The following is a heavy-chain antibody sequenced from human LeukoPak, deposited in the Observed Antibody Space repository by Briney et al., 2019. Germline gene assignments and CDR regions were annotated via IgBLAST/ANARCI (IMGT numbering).Heavy chain of an antibody. Sequence: SETLSLTCAVSGYSISSGCYWGWIRQPPGKGLEWIGSIYHSGSTYYNPSLTSRVTIAVHTSKNQFSLKLSSVTAADPAVYYCARPSDTIFGVVWYFQHWGQGTLVTVSS. CDR3: ARPSDTIFGVVWYFQH. CDR2: IYHSGST. CDR1: GYSISSGCY. D-gene: IGHD3-3*01. V-gene: IGHV4-38-2*01. J-gene: IGHJ1*01.